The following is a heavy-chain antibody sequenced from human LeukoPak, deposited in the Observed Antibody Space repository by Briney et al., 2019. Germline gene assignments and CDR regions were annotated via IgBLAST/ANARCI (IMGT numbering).Heavy chain of an antibody. V-gene: IGHV3-30-3*01. CDR1: GFTFSSYA. Sequence: GRSLRLSCAASGFTFSSYAMHWVRQAPGKGLEWVAVISYDGSNKDYADSVKGRFTISRDNSKNTLYLQMNSLRVEDTAVYYCARGPHYCSSSCHINYWGQGTLVTVSS. D-gene: IGHD2-2*02. CDR2: ISYDGSNK. CDR3: ARGPHYCSSSCHINY. J-gene: IGHJ4*02.